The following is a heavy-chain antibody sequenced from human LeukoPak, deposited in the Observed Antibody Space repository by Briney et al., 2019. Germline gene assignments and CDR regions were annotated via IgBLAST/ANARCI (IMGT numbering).Heavy chain of an antibody. CDR3: ARDEDIVATRAFDI. V-gene: IGHV3-30-3*01. D-gene: IGHD5-12*01. CDR2: ISYDGSNK. Sequence: GRSLRLSCAASGFTFSSYAMHWVRQAPGKGLEWVAVISYDGSNKYYADSVKGRFTISRDNSKNTLYLQMNSLRAVDTAVYYCARDEDIVATRAFDIWGQGTMVTVSS. CDR1: GFTFSSYA. J-gene: IGHJ3*02.